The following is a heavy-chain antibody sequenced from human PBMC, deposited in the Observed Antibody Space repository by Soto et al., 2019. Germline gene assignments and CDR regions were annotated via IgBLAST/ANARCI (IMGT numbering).Heavy chain of an antibody. Sequence: GGSLRLSCAASGFPFTSYSMNWVRQAPGQGLEWVSYITSKSTTIKYADSVKGRFTVSRDNAKNSLYLQLNSLRDEDTAVYYCAREMGACSDSSCYPGPYDSWGQGTLVTVSS. V-gene: IGHV3-48*02. J-gene: IGHJ5*02. CDR3: AREMGACSDSSCYPGPYDS. D-gene: IGHD3-16*01. CDR2: ITSKSTTI. CDR1: GFPFTSYS.